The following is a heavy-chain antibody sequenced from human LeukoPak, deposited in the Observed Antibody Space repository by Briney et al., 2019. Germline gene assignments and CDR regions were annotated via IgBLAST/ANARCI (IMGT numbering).Heavy chain of an antibody. D-gene: IGHD4-23*01. J-gene: IGHJ4*02. CDR2: ISAYNGNT. Sequence: ASVKVSCKASGYTFTSYGISWLRQAPGQGLEWMGWISAYNGNTNYAQKLQGRVTMTTDTSTSTAYMEQRSLRSDDTAVYYCARDLDGGNSFDYWGQGTLVTVSS. V-gene: IGHV1-18*01. CDR1: GYTFTSYG. CDR3: ARDLDGGNSFDY.